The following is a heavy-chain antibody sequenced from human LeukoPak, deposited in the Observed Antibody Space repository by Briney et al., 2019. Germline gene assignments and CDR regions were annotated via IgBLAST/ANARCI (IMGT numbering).Heavy chain of an antibody. CDR1: GGSFSGYY. CDR2: INHSGST. CDR3: ASSGYCSGGSCQPQYYYYYGMDV. J-gene: IGHJ6*02. V-gene: IGHV4-34*01. Sequence: PSETLSLTCAVYGGSFSGYYWSWIRQPPGKGLEWIGEINHSGSTNYNPSLKSRVTISVDTSKNQFSLKLSSVTAADTAVYYCASSGYCSGGSCQPQYYYYYGMDVWGQGTTVTVSS. D-gene: IGHD2-15*01.